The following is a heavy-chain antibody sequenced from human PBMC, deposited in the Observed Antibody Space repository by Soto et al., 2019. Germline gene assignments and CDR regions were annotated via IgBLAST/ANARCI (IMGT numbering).Heavy chain of an antibody. CDR3: AKDSSSGITSFGS. J-gene: IGHJ2*01. CDR2: VSGSAGST. V-gene: IGHV3-23*01. D-gene: IGHD3-3*01. Sequence: VQLLESGGGLVQPGGSLRLSCAASGFTFSSYAMSWVRQAPGKGLEWVSVVSGSAGSTYYADSVKGRFTISRDNSKNTLYQQMSSLRAEDPAVYYCAKDSSSGITSFGSWGRGTVVTVSS. CDR1: GFTFSSYA.